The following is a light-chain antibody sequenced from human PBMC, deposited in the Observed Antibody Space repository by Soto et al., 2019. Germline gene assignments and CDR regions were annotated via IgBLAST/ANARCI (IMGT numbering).Light chain of an antibody. Sequence: EIVLTQSPATLPLSPGERATLSSRASESLYTYLAWFQQKPGQAPRLLIYDTSSRATGVPARFSGSGAGTVYTLTISSLEPEDFAVYYCQEHGNWPRRTFGPGTKVDIK. CDR1: ESLYTY. CDR2: DTS. CDR3: QEHGNWPRRT. J-gene: IGKJ3*01. V-gene: IGKV3-11*01.